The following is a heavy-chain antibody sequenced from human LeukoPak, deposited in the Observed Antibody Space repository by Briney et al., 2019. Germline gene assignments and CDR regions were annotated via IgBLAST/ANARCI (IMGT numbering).Heavy chain of an antibody. Sequence: GGSLRLSCAASGFTFSSYGMHWVRQAPGKGLEWVAFIRYDGSNKYHADSVKGRFTISRDNSKNTLYLQMNSLRAEDTAVYYCAKDRHDSSGYYHDYWGQGTLVTVSS. J-gene: IGHJ4*02. V-gene: IGHV3-30*02. CDR3: AKDRHDSSGYYHDY. CDR1: GFTFSSYG. CDR2: IRYDGSNK. D-gene: IGHD3-22*01.